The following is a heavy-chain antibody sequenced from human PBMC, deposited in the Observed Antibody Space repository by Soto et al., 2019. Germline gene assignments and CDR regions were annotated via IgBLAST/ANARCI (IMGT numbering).Heavy chain of an antibody. CDR2: INPNSGGT. V-gene: IGHV1-2*04. D-gene: IGHD3-3*01. J-gene: IGHJ6*03. CDR3: AREAGRYDDFWSGYPPPYMDV. Sequence: ASVKVSCKASGYTFTGYYMHWVRQAPGQGLEWMGWINPNSGGTNYAQKFQGWVTMTRDTSISTAYMELSRLRSDDTAVYYCAREAGRYDDFWSGYPPPYMDVWGKGTKVTVSS. CDR1: GYTFTGYY.